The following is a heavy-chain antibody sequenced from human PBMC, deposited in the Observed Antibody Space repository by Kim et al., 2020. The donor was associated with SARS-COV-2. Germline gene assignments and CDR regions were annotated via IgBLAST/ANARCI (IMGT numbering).Heavy chain of an antibody. V-gene: IGHV3-23*01. J-gene: IGHJ4*02. CDR1: GFTYSNYA. CDR2: TSGSGVST. Sequence: GGSLRLSCAASGFTYSNYAMNWVRQAPGKGLEWVSGTSGSGVSTYYADSVKGRFTLSRDNSKNTVYLQTSGLRADDTAIYYCAKDGGGWLSSGWYYFDCWGQGTLVTVSS. D-gene: IGHD6-19*01. CDR3: AKDGGGWLSSGWYYFDC.